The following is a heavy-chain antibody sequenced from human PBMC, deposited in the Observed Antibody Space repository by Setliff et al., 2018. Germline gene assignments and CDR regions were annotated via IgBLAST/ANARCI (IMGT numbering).Heavy chain of an antibody. CDR1: GYSFSDYD. CDR2: MNAHSGNS. CDR3: GRGKWFRLDKSAWSNWFDP. Sequence: ASVKVSCKASGYSFSDYDINWVRQAPGQGLEWMGWMNAHSGNSGCAQKFQGRVTVTRDTSISTAYMELNSLQYEDTAVYYCGRGKWFRLDKSAWSNWFDPWGQGTLVTVSS. V-gene: IGHV1-8*01. J-gene: IGHJ5*02. D-gene: IGHD5-12*01.